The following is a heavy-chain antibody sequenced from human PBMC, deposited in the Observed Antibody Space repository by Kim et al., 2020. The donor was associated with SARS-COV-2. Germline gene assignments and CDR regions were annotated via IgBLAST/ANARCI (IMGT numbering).Heavy chain of an antibody. J-gene: IGHJ3*02. Sequence: PSLRSRVTISIDEAKNQFSLNLTSMTAADTAMYYCAKVSGDSTGGGAYDIWGQGIMVTVSS. CDR3: AKVSGDSTGGGAYDI. D-gene: IGHD3-16*01. V-gene: IGHV4-34*01.